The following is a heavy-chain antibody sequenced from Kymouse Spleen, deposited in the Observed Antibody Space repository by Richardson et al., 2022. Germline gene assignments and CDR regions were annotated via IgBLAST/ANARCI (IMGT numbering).Heavy chain of an antibody. Sequence: EVQLVESGGGVVRPGGSLRLSCAASGFTFDDYGMSWVRQAPGKGLEWVSGINWNGGSTGYADSVKGRFTISRDNAKNSLYLQMNSLRAEDTALYYCARDSYVLRFLEWLPLFDYWGQGTLVTVSS. J-gene: IGHJ4*02. V-gene: IGHV3-20*d01. D-gene: IGHD3-3*01. CDR2: INWNGGST. CDR3: ARDSYVLRFLEWLPLFDY. CDR1: GFTFDDYG.